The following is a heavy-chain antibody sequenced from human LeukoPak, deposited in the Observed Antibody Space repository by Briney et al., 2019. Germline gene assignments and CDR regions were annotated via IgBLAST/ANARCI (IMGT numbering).Heavy chain of an antibody. CDR2: IYYSGST. J-gene: IGHJ4*02. CDR3: ALGQYGDYADY. Sequence: SETLSLTCTVSGGSISSSSYYWGWIRQPPGKGLEWIGSIYYSGSTYYNPSLKSRVTISVDTSKNQFSLKLSSVTAADTAVYYCALGQYGDYADYWGQGTLVTVSS. CDR1: GGSISSSSYY. D-gene: IGHD4-17*01. V-gene: IGHV4-39*01.